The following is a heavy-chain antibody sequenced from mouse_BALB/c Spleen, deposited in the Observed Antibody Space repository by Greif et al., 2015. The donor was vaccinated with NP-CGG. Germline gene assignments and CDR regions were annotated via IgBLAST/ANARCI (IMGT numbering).Heavy chain of an antibody. J-gene: IGHJ4*01. D-gene: IGHD1-1*01. Sequence: VQLQQSGAELVKPGASVKLSCTASGFNIKDTYMHWVKQRPEQGLEWIGRIDPANGNTKYDPKFQGKATITADTSSNTAYLQLSSLTSEDTAVYYCARPTTVVARGAMDYWGQGTSVTVSS. CDR3: ARPTTVVARGAMDY. CDR2: IDPANGNT. V-gene: IGHV14-3*02. CDR1: GFNIKDTY.